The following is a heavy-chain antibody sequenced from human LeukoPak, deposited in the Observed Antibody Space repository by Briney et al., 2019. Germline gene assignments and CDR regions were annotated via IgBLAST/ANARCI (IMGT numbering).Heavy chain of an antibody. CDR1: GGSFSGYY. CDR3: ASLPRYYYDSSGSRDY. D-gene: IGHD3-22*01. Sequence: PSETLSLTCAVYGGSFSGYYWSWIRQPPGKGLEWIGEINHSGSTNYNPSLKSRVTISVDTSKNQFSLKLSSVTAAGTAVYYCASLPRYYYDSSGSRDYWGQGTLVTVSS. CDR2: INHSGST. V-gene: IGHV4-34*01. J-gene: IGHJ4*02.